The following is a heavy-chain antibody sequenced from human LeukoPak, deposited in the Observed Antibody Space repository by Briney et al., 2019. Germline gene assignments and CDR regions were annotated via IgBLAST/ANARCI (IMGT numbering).Heavy chain of an antibody. D-gene: IGHD3-10*01. V-gene: IGHV5-51*01. Sequence: GAALEISCKVAGDNFASYRIGWVRQLAGKGLGWMGFIYPGDSETKKSPSFQGQVTMSADKSISTAYLQWSSLKASDTAIYYCARLGLGSGSSCDYWGQGTLVIVSS. CDR2: IYPGDSET. CDR3: ARLGLGSGSSCDY. J-gene: IGHJ4*02. CDR1: GDNFASYR.